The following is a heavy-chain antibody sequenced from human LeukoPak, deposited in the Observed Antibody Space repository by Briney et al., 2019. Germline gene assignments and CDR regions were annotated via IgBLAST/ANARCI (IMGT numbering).Heavy chain of an antibody. Sequence: PGGSLRLSCAASGFTVRSNYMSWVRQAPGKGLEWVSVIYSGGNTYYADSVKGRFTISRDNSKNTMYLQMNSLRAEDTAVYFCARELRSNGVCYTAFDYWGQGTLVTVSS. CDR1: GFTVRSNY. J-gene: IGHJ4*02. CDR3: ARELRSNGVCYTAFDY. D-gene: IGHD2-8*01. CDR2: IYSGGNT. V-gene: IGHV3-66*01.